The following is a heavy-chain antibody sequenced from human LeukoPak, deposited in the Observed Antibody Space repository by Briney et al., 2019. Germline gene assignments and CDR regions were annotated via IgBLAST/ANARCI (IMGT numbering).Heavy chain of an antibody. CDR2: IYYSGST. CDR1: GGSISSYY. V-gene: IGHV4-59*01. Sequence: SETLSLTCTVSGGSISSYYWSWIRQPPGKGLEWIGYIYYSGSTNYNPSLKSRVTISADTSKNQFSLKLSSVTAADTAVYYCARAKTKYYFDYWGQGTLVTVSS. J-gene: IGHJ4*02. CDR3: ARAKTKYYFDY. D-gene: IGHD1-1*01.